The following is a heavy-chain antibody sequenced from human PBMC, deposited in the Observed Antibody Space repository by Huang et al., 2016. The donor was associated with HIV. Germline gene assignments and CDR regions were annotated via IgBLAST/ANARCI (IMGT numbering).Heavy chain of an antibody. J-gene: IGHJ6*03. V-gene: IGHV4-30-4*08. Sequence: QVQLQESGPGLVKPSQTLSLTCIVSGGSIASGASSWTWIRQSPGKGLEWIGNIYYKWTSYYNPALKLRGTRSMDTSKDQFSLRLRSVTAADTAVDFCARTSRAWSGYFVPFYHYMDVWGTGTTVAVSS. CDR1: GGSIASGASS. D-gene: IGHD3-3*01. CDR3: ARTSRAWSGYFVPFYHYMDV. CDR2: IYYKWTS.